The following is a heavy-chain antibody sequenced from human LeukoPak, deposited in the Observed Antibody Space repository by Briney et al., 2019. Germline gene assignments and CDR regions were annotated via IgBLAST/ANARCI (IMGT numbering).Heavy chain of an antibody. Sequence: SETLSLTCAVYGGSFSGYYWSWIRQPPGKGPEWIGEINHSGSTNYNPSLKSRVTISVDTSKNQFSLKLSSVTAADTAVYYCASRSGPKRSGSRPSLWYFDLWGRGTLVTVSS. V-gene: IGHV4-34*01. J-gene: IGHJ2*01. CDR2: INHSGST. CDR1: GGSFSGYY. D-gene: IGHD3-10*01. CDR3: ASRSGPKRSGSRPSLWYFDL.